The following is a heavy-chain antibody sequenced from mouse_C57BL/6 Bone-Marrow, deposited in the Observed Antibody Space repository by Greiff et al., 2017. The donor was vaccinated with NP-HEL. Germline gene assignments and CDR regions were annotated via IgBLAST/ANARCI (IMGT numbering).Heavy chain of an antibody. Sequence: QVQLKQPGAELVKPGASVKLSCKASGYTFTSYWMHWVKQRPGQGLEWIGMIHPNSGSTNYNEKFKSKATLTVDKSSSTAYMQLSSLTSEDSAVYYCARAVGGLIDYWGQGTTLTVSS. CDR1: GYTFTSYW. V-gene: IGHV1-64*01. CDR3: ARAVGGLIDY. D-gene: IGHD3-1*01. J-gene: IGHJ2*01. CDR2: IHPNSGST.